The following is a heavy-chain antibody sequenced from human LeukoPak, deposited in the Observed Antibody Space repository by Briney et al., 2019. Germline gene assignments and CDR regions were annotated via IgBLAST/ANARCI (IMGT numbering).Heavy chain of an antibody. CDR3: ASDLRLGQLLT. Sequence: GGSLRLSCAASGFTFSDYYMSWIRQAPGKGLERVSYISSSGSTIYYADSVKGRFTISRDNAKNSLYLKMNLLTAEATAVFYCASDLRLGQLLTWGQGTLATVSS. CDR2: ISSSGSTI. J-gene: IGHJ5*02. CDR1: GFTFSDYY. D-gene: IGHD3-16*01. V-gene: IGHV3-11*04.